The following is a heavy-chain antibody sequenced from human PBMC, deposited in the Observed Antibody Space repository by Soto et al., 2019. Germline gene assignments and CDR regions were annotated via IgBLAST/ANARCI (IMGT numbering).Heavy chain of an antibody. CDR3: ARGPQGNRLSYYYYYMDV. V-gene: IGHV1-2*04. J-gene: IGHJ6*03. CDR1: GYTFTGYY. D-gene: IGHD3-16*02. CDR2: INPNSGGT. Sequence: ASVKVSCKASGYTFTGYYMHWVRQAPGQGLEWMGWINPNSGGTNYAQKFQGWVTMTRDTSISTAYMELSRLRSDDTAVYYCARGPQGNRLSYYYYYMDVWGKGTTVTVSS.